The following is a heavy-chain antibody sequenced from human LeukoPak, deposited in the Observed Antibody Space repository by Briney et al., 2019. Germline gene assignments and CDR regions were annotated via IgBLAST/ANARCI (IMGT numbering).Heavy chain of an antibody. CDR3: AKDPSIAGNWFDP. J-gene: IGHJ5*02. V-gene: IGHV3-23*01. CDR1: GFTFSSYG. Sequence: GGSLRLSCAASGFTFSSYGMSWVRQAPGKGLEWVSLISGSGASTYYADSVKGRFTISRDNSKNTLYLQMNRLRAEDTAVYYCAKDPSIAGNWFDPWGQGTLVTVSS. D-gene: IGHD6-6*01. CDR2: ISGSGAST.